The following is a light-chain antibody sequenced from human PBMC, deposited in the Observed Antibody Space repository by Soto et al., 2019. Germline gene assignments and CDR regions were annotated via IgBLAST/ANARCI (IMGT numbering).Light chain of an antibody. CDR2: DAS. V-gene: IGKV3-11*01. CDR1: QSINRH. Sequence: EIVLTQSPATLSLSPGERANLSCRASQSINRHLAWYRQKPGQAPRLLIYDASNRATGIPARFSGSGSGTDFTLTISSLEPEDFGVYYCQQRSNWPPVTFGGGTKVEIK. CDR3: QQRSNWPPVT. J-gene: IGKJ4*01.